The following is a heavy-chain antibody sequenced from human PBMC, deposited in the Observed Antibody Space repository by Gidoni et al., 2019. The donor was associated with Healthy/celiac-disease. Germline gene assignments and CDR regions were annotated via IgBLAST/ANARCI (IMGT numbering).Heavy chain of an antibody. V-gene: IGHV3-53*01. D-gene: IGHD5-18*01. Sequence: EVQLVESGGGLIQRGGSLRLPSAASVFTVSSNYMSWVGKAPGKGLEWGSVIYSGGSTYYEDAVKGRFTISRDNSKNTLYLQMNSLRAEDTAVYYCARDDGSYGFFDIWGQGTMVTVSS. CDR1: VFTVSSNY. J-gene: IGHJ3*02. CDR2: IYSGGST. CDR3: ARDDGSYGFFDI.